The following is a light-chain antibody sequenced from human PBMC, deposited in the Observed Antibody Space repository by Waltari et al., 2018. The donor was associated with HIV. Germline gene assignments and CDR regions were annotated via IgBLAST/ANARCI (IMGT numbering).Light chain of an antibody. V-gene: IGLV2-8*01. CDR3: SSAVGSNNYV. CDR1: NSDVGGSQF. CDR2: EVT. Sequence: QSALTQPPSASGSPGQSVLISCTGTNSDVGGSQFVPWYQQPPGKAPKVRIYEVTKRPSGVPDRFSGSRSGNPASLTVSGLQAEDEADYYCSSAVGSNNYVFGTGTKVTVL. J-gene: IGLJ1*01.